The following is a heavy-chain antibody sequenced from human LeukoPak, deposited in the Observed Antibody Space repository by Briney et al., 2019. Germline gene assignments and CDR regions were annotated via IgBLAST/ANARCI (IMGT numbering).Heavy chain of an antibody. V-gene: IGHV4-61*02. CDR1: GGSISSGSYY. J-gene: IGHJ5*02. CDR2: IYTSGST. CDR3: ARTPIQAVATIGDWFDP. D-gene: IGHD5-12*01. Sequence: SETLSLTCTVSGGSISSGSYYWSWIRQPAGKGLEWIGRIYTSGSTNYNPSLKSRVTISVDTSKNQFSLKLSSVTAPGTAVYYCARTPIQAVATIGDWFDPWGQGTLVTVSS.